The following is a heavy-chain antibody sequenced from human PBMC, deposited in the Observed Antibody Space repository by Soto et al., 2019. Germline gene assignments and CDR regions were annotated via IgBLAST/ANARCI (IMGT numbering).Heavy chain of an antibody. CDR1: GYRFPSYW. V-gene: IGHV5-51*01. J-gene: IGHJ4*02. CDR2: IHPGDPGDSDT. Sequence: GASLTLSCKASGYRFPSYWIAWVRQMPGKGLEWMGIIHPGDPGDSDTRYSPPFQGQVTISADKSITTAYLQWSSLKASDTAMYCCYRARTVGPTNFYDCGQGTLVTLSS. D-gene: IGHD1-26*01. CDR3: YRARTVGPTNFYD.